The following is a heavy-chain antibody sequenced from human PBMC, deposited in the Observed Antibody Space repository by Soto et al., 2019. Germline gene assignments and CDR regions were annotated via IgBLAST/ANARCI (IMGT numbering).Heavy chain of an antibody. Sequence: GGSLRLSCEASGFTFSAHYMGWVRQAPGKGLEWVSHISGCGDTIYYADSVKGRFTISRDNAKNSLYLQMNSLRAEDTAVYYCARDRQPSSYIGLDVWGQGTTVTVSS. CDR3: ARDRQPSSYIGLDV. V-gene: IGHV3-11*01. J-gene: IGHJ6*02. D-gene: IGHD4-4*01. CDR2: ISGCGDTI. CDR1: GFTFSAHY.